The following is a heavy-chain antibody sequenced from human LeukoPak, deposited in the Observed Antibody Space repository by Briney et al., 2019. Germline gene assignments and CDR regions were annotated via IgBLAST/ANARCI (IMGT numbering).Heavy chain of an antibody. Sequence: GGSLRLSCAASGFTFSSYGMSWVRQAPGKGLEWVSSISSSGGYIYYADSVKGRFTISRDNAKNSLYLQMNSLRPEDTAVYYCARENSGSYYQFDCWGQGTLVTVSS. CDR1: GFTFSSYG. D-gene: IGHD1-26*01. CDR3: ARENSGSYYQFDC. J-gene: IGHJ4*02. CDR2: ISSSGGYI. V-gene: IGHV3-21*01.